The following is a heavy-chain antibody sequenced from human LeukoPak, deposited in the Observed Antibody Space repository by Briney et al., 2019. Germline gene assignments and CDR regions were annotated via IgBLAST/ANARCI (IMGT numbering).Heavy chain of an antibody. J-gene: IGHJ4*02. V-gene: IGHV3-48*03. CDR3: AREPYGSGSYPYYFDY. Sequence: GGSLRLSCAASGFTFSSYEMNWVRQAPGKGLEWVSYISSSGSTIYYADSVKGRFTISRDNAKNSLYLQMNSLRAEDTAVYYCAREPYGSGSYPYYFDYWGQGTQVTVSS. D-gene: IGHD3-10*01. CDR1: GFTFSSYE. CDR2: ISSSGSTI.